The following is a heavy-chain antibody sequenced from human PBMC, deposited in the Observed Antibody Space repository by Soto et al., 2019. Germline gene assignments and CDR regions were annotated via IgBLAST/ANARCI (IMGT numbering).Heavy chain of an antibody. Sequence: QVQLQESGPGLVKPSQTLSLTCSVSGGSISSGDYYWNWIRQPPGKGLEWIGYIYYSGNTYYNPSLRSRVTLARDRSENQVSLKLSFVTAADTAVYYCARDRYYGAGTYYNFYYGMDVWGQGTTVTVSS. D-gene: IGHD3-10*01. CDR2: IYYSGNT. CDR1: GGSISSGDYY. J-gene: IGHJ6*02. V-gene: IGHV4-30-4*01. CDR3: ARDRYYGAGTYYNFYYGMDV.